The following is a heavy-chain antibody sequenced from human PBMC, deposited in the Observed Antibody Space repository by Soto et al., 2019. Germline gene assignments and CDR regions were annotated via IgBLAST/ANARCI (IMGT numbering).Heavy chain of an antibody. CDR2: ISSSSSTI. V-gene: IGHV3-48*01. D-gene: IGHD2-2*01. CDR1: GFTFSSYS. J-gene: IGHJ4*02. Sequence: GGSLRLSCAASGFTFSSYSMNWVRQAPGKGLEWVSYISSSSSTIYYAESVKGRFTISRDNAKNSLYLQMNSLRAEDTAVYYCARDRSCSSTSCWYFDYWGQGTLVTVSS. CDR3: ARDRSCSSTSCWYFDY.